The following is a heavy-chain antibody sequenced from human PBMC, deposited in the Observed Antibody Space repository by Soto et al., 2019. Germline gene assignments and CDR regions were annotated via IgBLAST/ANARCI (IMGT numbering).Heavy chain of an antibody. CDR1: GYTFTSYG. Sequence: SVKVSCKASGYTFTSYGISWVRQAPGQGFEWMGWISAYNGNTNYAQKLQGRVTMTTDTSTSTAYMGLRSLRSDDTAVYFCARDLGYYDSSGYFDYWGQGTLVTVSS. CDR2: ISAYNGNT. CDR3: ARDLGYYDSSGYFDY. D-gene: IGHD3-22*01. V-gene: IGHV1-18*04. J-gene: IGHJ4*02.